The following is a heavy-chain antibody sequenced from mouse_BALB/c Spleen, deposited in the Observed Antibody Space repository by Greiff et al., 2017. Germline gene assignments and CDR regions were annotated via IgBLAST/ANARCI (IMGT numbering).Heavy chain of an antibody. Sequence: EVQGVESGGGLVQPGGSLKLSCAASGFTFSSYTMSWVRQTPEKRLEWVAYISNGGGSTYYPDTVKGRFTISRDNAKNTLYLQMSSLKSEDTAMYYCARQEDYYGSSLFAYWGQGTLVTVSA. D-gene: IGHD1-1*01. CDR1: GFTFSSYT. V-gene: IGHV5-12-2*01. J-gene: IGHJ3*01. CDR3: ARQEDYYGSSLFAY. CDR2: ISNGGGST.